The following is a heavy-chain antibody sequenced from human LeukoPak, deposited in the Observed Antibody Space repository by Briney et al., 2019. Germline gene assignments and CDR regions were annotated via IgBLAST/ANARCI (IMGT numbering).Heavy chain of an antibody. D-gene: IGHD6-13*01. Sequence: GGSLRLSCAASGFTFSSYWMHWVRQAPGKGLVWVSHINTDGRSISYADSVKGRFTVSRDNAKNTLYLQMNSLRADDTAVYYCARDLAAAQYYFECSGEGTLVTACS. CDR3: ARDLAAAQYYFEC. CDR1: GFTFSSYW. CDR2: INTDGRSI. V-gene: IGHV3-74*01. J-gene: IGHJ4*02.